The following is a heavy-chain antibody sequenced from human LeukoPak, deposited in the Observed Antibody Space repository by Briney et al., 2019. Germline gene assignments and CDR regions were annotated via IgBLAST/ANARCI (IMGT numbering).Heavy chain of an antibody. CDR2: FDPEDGET. CDR1: GYTLTELS. D-gene: IGHD5-18*01. CDR3: VTRFHTAMVTDYYYYYMDV. J-gene: IGHJ6*03. V-gene: IGHV1-24*01. Sequence: ASVKVSCKVSGYTLTELSMHWVRQAPGKGLEWMGGFDPEDGETIYAQKFQGRVTMTEDTSTDTAYMELSSLRSEDTAVYYCVTRFHTAMVTDYYYYYMDVWGKGTTVTVSS.